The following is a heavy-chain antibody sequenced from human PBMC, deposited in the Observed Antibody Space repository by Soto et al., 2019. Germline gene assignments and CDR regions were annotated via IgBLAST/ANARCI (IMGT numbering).Heavy chain of an antibody. CDR2: ISAYNGNT. Sequence: QVQLVQSGAEVKKPGASVKVSCKASGYTFTSYGISWVRQAPGQGLEWMGWISAYNGNTNYAQKLQGRVTRTTDTSKSTAYMELRSLRSDDTAVYYCARERDLGQSSRPSEEAFDIWGQGTMVTVSS. D-gene: IGHD3-10*01. CDR1: GYTFTSYG. V-gene: IGHV1-18*01. J-gene: IGHJ3*02. CDR3: ARERDLGQSSRPSEEAFDI.